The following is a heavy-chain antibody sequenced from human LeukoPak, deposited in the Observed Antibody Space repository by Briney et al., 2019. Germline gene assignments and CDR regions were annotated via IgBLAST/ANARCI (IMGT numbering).Heavy chain of an antibody. J-gene: IGHJ5*02. CDR2: IYYSGTT. V-gene: IGHV4-39*02. Sequence: SETLSLTCTVSGGSISSTTYYWGWIRQPPGKGLEWIGSIYYSGTTYYNPSLKSRVTISVNTSKNHFSLILSPVTAADTAVYYCARYRGCTDGTCYRWFDPWGQGTLVTVTS. D-gene: IGHD2-8*01. CDR1: GGSISSTTYY. CDR3: ARYRGCTDGTCYRWFDP.